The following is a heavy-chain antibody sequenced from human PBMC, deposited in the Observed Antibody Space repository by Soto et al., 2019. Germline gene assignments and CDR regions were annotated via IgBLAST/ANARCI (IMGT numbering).Heavy chain of an antibody. V-gene: IGHV3-23*01. D-gene: IGHD6-19*01. CDR1: GFTFSTYA. CDR2: TSGSGGST. J-gene: IGHJ4*02. Sequence: GGSLRLSCAASGFTFSTYAMSWVRQTPGKGLEWVSTTSGSGGSTHYADSVMARFTISRDNSKHTLYLQMNSLRAEDTAVYYCARDPPGTGWYYFDYWGQGTLVTVSS. CDR3: ARDPPGTGWYYFDY.